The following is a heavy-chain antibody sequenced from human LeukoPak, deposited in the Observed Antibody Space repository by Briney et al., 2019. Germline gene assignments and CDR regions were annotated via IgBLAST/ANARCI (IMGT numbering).Heavy chain of an antibody. J-gene: IGHJ6*02. CDR2: INHSGST. D-gene: IGHD3-3*01. V-gene: IGHV4-34*01. CDR1: GFTFSNAW. Sequence: GSLRLSCAASGFTFSNAWMSWIRQPPGKGLEWIGEINHSGSTNYNPSLKSRVTISVDTSKNQFSLKLSSVTAADTAVYYCARVTIFVGLSYYYYYGMDVWGQGTTVTVSS. CDR3: ARVTIFVGLSYYYYYGMDV.